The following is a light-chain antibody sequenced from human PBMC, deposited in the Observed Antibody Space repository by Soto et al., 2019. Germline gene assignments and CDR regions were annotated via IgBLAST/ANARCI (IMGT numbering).Light chain of an antibody. CDR2: SAS. J-gene: IGKJ2*01. Sequence: EIVLTQSPGTLSLSPGERATISCRASQSVSSNSLAWYLQKPGQAPRLLIYSASSRATGIPDRFSGSGSGTDFTLTISRLEPEDFAVYYCQLYGTSPMFTFGRGTRLEIK. CDR1: QSVSSNS. V-gene: IGKV3-20*01. CDR3: QLYGTSPMFT.